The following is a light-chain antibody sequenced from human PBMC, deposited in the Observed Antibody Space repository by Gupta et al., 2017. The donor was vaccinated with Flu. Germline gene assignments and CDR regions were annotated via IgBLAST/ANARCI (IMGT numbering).Light chain of an antibody. V-gene: IGKV3-11*01. CDR2: DTS. CDR3: QQRKNWPSIT. J-gene: IGKJ5*01. CDR1: QNVQNY. Sequence: ATLSSKASQNVQNYLAWYQQKPGQAPRLLMYDTSNRATGIPGRLSGSGSGTDFSLTIRSLAPEDFAFYYCQQRKNWPSITFGQGTRLEIK.